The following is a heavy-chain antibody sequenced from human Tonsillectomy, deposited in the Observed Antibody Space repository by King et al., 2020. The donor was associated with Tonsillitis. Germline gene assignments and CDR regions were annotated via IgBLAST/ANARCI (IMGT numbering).Heavy chain of an antibody. CDR3: ARQTQDYYDSSGYYIWFDP. V-gene: IGHV4-59*08. Sequence: VQLQESGPGLVKPSETLSLTCTVSGGSISSYYWSWIRQPPGKGLEWIGYIYYSGSTNYNPSLKSRVTISVDTSKNQFSLKLSSVTAAATAVYYCARQTQDYYDSSGYYIWFDPWGQGNLVTVSS. D-gene: IGHD3-22*01. J-gene: IGHJ5*02. CDR1: GGSISSYY. CDR2: IYYSGST.